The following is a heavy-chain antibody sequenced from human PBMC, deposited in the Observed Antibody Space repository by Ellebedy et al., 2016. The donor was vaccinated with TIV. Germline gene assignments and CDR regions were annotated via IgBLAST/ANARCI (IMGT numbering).Heavy chain of an antibody. CDR2: MYSDTNI. CDR1: GFTFKTYG. V-gene: IGHV3-NL1*01. Sequence: GGSLRLSXEASGFTFKTYGMHWVRQAPGKGLEWVSLMYSDTNIYYAHSVKGRFTIYRDTSKNTLFLQMDRLRAEDTALYYCVAPGNAWANDAFDIWGPGTMVTVSS. D-gene: IGHD1-26*01. J-gene: IGHJ3*02. CDR3: VAPGNAWANDAFDI.